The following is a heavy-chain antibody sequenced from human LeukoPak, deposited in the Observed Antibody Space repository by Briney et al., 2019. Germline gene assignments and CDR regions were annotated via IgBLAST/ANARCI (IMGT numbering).Heavy chain of an antibody. CDR1: GFTLSSYW. CDR3: AAERRGYYDFWSGYYTGIGGYYYGMDV. D-gene: IGHD3-3*01. V-gene: IGHV3-7*01. J-gene: IGHJ6*02. Sequence: GGSLRLSCAASGFTLSSYWMSWVRQAPGKGLEWVANIKQDGSEKYYVDSVKGRFTISRDNAKNSLYLQMNSLRAEDTAVYYCAAERRGYYDFWSGYYTGIGGYYYGMDVWGQGTTVTVSS. CDR2: IKQDGSEK.